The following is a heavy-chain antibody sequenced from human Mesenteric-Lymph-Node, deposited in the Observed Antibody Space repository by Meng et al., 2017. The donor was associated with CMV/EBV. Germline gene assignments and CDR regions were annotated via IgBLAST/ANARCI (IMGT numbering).Heavy chain of an antibody. D-gene: IGHD3-10*01. CDR2: IYYSGST. CDR1: SSGSYY. CDR3: ARIKIDYYGSGSYCYFDY. V-gene: IGHV4-61*01. Sequence: SSGSYYWSWIRQPTGKGLEWIGYIYYSGSTNYNPSLKSRITISVDTSKNQFSLKLRSVTAADTAVYYCARIKIDYYGSGSYCYFDYWGQGTLVTVSS. J-gene: IGHJ4*02.